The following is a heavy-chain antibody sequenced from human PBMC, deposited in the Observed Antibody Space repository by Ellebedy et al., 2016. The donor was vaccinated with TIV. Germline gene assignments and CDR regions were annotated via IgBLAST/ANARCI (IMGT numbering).Heavy chain of an antibody. CDR1: GFTFSSYA. CDR2: ISGSGGST. D-gene: IGHD6-19*01. V-gene: IGHV3-23*01. J-gene: IGHJ5*02. CDR3: AKIVRQSSGWSTGVDH. Sequence: PGGSLRLSCAASGFTFSSYAMSWVRQAPGKGLEWVSGISGSGGSTYYADSVKGRFTISRDDSKNTLYLEMNSLTAEDTAVYFCAKIVRQSSGWSTGVDHWGQGTLVTVSS.